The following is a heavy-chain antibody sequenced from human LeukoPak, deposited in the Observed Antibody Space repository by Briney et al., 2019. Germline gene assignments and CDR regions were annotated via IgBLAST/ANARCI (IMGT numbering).Heavy chain of an antibody. J-gene: IGHJ4*02. CDR3: AKLGMYSGTSY. CDR2: ISGSGEDI. Sequence: TGGSLRLSCAASGFTFSTYAMSWVRQAPGKGLEWVSRISGSGEDIYYADSVRSRFTISRDNSKNTLYLQMNSLRAEDTAVYYCAKLGMYSGTSYWGQGTLVTVSS. V-gene: IGHV3-23*01. D-gene: IGHD1-26*01. CDR1: GFTFSTYA.